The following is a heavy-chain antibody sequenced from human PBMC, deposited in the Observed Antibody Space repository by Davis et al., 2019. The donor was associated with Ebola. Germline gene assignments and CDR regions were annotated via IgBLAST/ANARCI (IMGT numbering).Heavy chain of an antibody. CDR2: IRSKANSYAT. CDR1: GLTFSGSA. Sequence: GESLKISCAASGLTFSGSAMHWVRQASGKGLEWVGRIRSKANSYATAYAASVKGRFTISRDDSKNTAYLQMNSLKTEDTAVYYCTTTTVTNDYWGQGTLVTVSS. V-gene: IGHV3-73*01. D-gene: IGHD4-17*01. CDR3: TTTTVTNDY. J-gene: IGHJ4*02.